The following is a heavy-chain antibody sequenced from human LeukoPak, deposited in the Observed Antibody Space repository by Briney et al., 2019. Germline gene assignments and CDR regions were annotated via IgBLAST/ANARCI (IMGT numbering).Heavy chain of an antibody. V-gene: IGHV3-23*01. CDR3: AKEPPYDILTGYYDYGMDV. CDR1: GFSFSNYA. D-gene: IGHD3-9*01. Sequence: GGSLRLSCAASGFSFSNYAMSWVRQAPGKGLEWVSAISGSGGSTYYADSVKGRFTISRDNSKNTLYLQMNSLRAEDTAVYYCAKEPPYDILTGYYDYGMDVWGQGTTVTVSS. J-gene: IGHJ6*02. CDR2: ISGSGGST.